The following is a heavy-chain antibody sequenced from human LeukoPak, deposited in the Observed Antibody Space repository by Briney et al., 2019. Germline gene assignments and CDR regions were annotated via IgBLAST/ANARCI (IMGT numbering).Heavy chain of an antibody. D-gene: IGHD3-3*01. V-gene: IGHV3-9*03. J-gene: IGHJ4*02. CDR1: GFTFDDYA. Sequence: GGSLRLSCAASGFTFDDYAMHWVRQAPGKGLEWVSGISWNSGSIGYADSVKGRFTISRDNAKNSLYLQMNSLRAEDMALYYCAKGRYDFWSGPYYFDYWGQGTLVTVSS. CDR3: AKGRYDFWSGPYYFDY. CDR2: ISWNSGSI.